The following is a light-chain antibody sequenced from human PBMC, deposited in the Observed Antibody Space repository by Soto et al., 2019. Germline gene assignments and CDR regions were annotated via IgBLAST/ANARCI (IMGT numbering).Light chain of an antibody. CDR3: PAWDDSRDEYV. CDR2: NNV. Sequence: QGLLTQPRWASGTPGQRLSISCSGSASYIVSKTVTWYQQLPGTAPNVLIYNNVQRPSGVPARFSASRYGTSASLAINGLQSDDEADYYCPAWDDSRDEYVFGTGTKVTVL. CDR1: ASYIVSKT. J-gene: IGLJ1*01. V-gene: IGLV1-44*01.